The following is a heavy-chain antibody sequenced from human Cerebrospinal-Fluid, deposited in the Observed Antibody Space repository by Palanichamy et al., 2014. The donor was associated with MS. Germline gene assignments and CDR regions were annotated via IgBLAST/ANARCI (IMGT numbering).Heavy chain of an antibody. D-gene: IGHD2/OR15-2a*01. V-gene: IGHV1-18*01. J-gene: IGHJ5*02. CDR1: GYSFSGYG. Sequence: QVQLVQSGGEVKKPGASVKVSCKTSGYSFSGYGISWVRQAPGQGLEWMGWISTYNGKKNSAQTLRGRLTMTTDTSTSTAYMELRSLRSDDTAVYYCARTYFYGSENRQEYDWFDPWSQGTLVTVSS. CDR2: ISTYNGKK. CDR3: ARTYFYGSENRQEYDWFDP.